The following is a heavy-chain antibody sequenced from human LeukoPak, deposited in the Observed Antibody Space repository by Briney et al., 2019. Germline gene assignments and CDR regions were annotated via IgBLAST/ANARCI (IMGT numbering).Heavy chain of an antibody. CDR2: IKQDGSKK. CDR1: GFIFSNYW. J-gene: IGHJ4*02. V-gene: IGHV3-7*01. D-gene: IGHD3-10*01. Sequence: GGSLRLSCADSGFIFSNYWMSWVRQAPGKGLEWVANIKQDGSKKNYVDSVKGRFTISRDNAKNSLYLQMNSLRAEDTAVYYCAGRSGSFDYWGQGTLVTVSS. CDR3: AGRSGSFDY.